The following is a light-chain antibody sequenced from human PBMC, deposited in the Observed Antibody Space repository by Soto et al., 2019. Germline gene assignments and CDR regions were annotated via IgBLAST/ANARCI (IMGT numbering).Light chain of an antibody. CDR2: GAS. CDR3: QQYNNWPPDT. Sequence: EIVMTQSPATLSVSPGESATLSCRASQRVSRNLAWYQQKPGQAPRLLIYGASTRSTGIPARFSGSGSGTEFTLTVSSLQSEDLAVYYCQQYNNWPPDTFGQGTKLEIK. J-gene: IGKJ2*01. V-gene: IGKV3-15*01. CDR1: QRVSRN.